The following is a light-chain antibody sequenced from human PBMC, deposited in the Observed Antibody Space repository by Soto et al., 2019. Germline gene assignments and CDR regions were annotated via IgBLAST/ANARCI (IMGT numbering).Light chain of an antibody. CDR2: GAS. Sequence: EIVLTQSPGTLSLSPGERATLSCRASQSVSNNYLAWYRQKPGQGTKLLIYGASTRATGIPDRFSGSGSGTDFTLSISRLEPEDVAVYYCQQYAGSFTFGQGTRLEIK. V-gene: IGKV3-20*01. J-gene: IGKJ5*01. CDR3: QQYAGSFT. CDR1: QSVSNNY.